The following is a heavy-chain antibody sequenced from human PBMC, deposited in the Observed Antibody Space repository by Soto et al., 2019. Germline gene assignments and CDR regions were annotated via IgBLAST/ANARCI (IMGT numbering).Heavy chain of an antibody. CDR3: AEGGGGYDT. CDR2: IIPMFGTT. D-gene: IGHD3-22*01. CDR1: GGAFSSSS. J-gene: IGHJ5*02. V-gene: IGHV1-69*01. Sequence: QVQLVQCGAEVRKPGYSMNVSCKASGGAFSSSSINWVRQAPGQGLEWMGGIIPMFGTTNYAQKLQGRVTLTADESTSTAYMEMTDLRSEDTAVYYCAEGGGGYDTWGQGTLVTVST.